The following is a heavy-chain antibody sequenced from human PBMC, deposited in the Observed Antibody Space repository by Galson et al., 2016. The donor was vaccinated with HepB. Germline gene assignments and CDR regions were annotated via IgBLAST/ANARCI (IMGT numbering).Heavy chain of an antibody. CDR1: GFTVSSSY. CDR2: IYTGGST. D-gene: IGHD2-2*03. CDR3: ARWMNPYYYYYGVDV. J-gene: IGHJ6*02. Sequence: SLRLSCAASGFTVSSSYMSWVRQAPGKGLEWVSVIYTGGSTSYADSVKGRFTISRDNSKNTLYLQMNSLKAEDTAVYYCARWMNPYYYYYGVDVWGQGTTVTVSS. V-gene: IGHV3-53*01.